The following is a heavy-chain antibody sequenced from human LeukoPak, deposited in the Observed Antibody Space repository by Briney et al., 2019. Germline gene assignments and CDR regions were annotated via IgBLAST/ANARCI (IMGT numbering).Heavy chain of an antibody. D-gene: IGHD3-9*01. CDR1: GFTFSNAC. CDR3: ARINYDILTGYDDYYGMDV. Sequence: PGGSLRLSCAASGFTFSNACMSWVRQAPGKGLEWVGGIKSKTDGGTTDYAAPVKGRFTISRDDSKNTLYLQMNSLKPEDTAVYYCARINYDILTGYDDYYGMDVWGKGTTVTVSS. V-gene: IGHV3-15*01. CDR2: IKSKTDGGTT. J-gene: IGHJ6*04.